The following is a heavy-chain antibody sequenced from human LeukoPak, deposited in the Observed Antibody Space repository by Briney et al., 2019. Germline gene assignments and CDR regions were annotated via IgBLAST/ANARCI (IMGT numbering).Heavy chain of an antibody. J-gene: IGHJ4*02. D-gene: IGHD1-26*01. Sequence: ASGKVSCKASGYTFINYGISWVRQAPGQGLEWMGWISVYSDNTDYAQKFQGRVTMTTDTSTSTAYMELRSLISDDTAVYYCARGSRLVGATARDHWGQGTLVTVSS. V-gene: IGHV1-18*01. CDR1: GYTFINYG. CDR2: ISVYSDNT. CDR3: ARGSRLVGATARDH.